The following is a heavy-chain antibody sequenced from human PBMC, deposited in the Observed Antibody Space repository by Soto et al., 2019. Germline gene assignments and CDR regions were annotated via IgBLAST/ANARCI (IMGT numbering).Heavy chain of an antibody. CDR1: SGPSRSHN. CDR2: VYGTGST. J-gene: IGHJ6*02. Sequence: QVQLQQSGPGLVKPSETLSLTCTVSSGPSRSHNWGWIRQSPGRGLEWIGYVYGTGSTSYNPSLESRVTISADTSTNHISLTLSSVTAADTAVYYCVRQGIGALHGLVDVWGQGTTVSVSS. D-gene: IGHD3-10*01. CDR3: VRQGIGALHGLVDV. V-gene: IGHV4-59*08.